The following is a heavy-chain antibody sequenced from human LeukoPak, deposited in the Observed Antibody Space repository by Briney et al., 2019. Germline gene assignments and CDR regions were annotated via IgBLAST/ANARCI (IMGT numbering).Heavy chain of an antibody. J-gene: IGHJ3*02. CDR3: ARHKHPLARDDAFDI. CDR1: GYSFTSYW. CDR2: IDPSDSYT. V-gene: IGHV5-10-1*01. Sequence: GESLKISCKGSGYSFTSYWISWVRQMPGKGVEWMGRIDPSDSYTNYSPSFQGHVTISADKSISTAYLQWSSLKASDTAMYYCARHKHPLARDDAFDIWGQGTMVTVSS.